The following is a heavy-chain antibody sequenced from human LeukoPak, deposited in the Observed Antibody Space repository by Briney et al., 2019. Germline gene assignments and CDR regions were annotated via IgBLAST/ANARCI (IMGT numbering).Heavy chain of an antibody. Sequence: GGSLRLSCAASGFIFNNYAMSWVRQAPGKGLEWVSAISIGGDATYYADSVKGRFSIFRDNSKNTLYLQMNSLRAEDTAVYYCATQVGTKRGDGFDIWGQGTMVSVSS. CDR1: GFIFNNYA. J-gene: IGHJ3*02. D-gene: IGHD1-26*01. CDR3: ATQVGTKRGDGFDI. CDR2: ISIGGDAT. V-gene: IGHV3-23*01.